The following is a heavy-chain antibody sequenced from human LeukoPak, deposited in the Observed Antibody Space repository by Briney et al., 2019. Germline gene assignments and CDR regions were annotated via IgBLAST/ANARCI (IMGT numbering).Heavy chain of an antibody. CDR1: GFTFSSYS. V-gene: IGHV3-48*01. D-gene: IGHD1-26*01. CDR3: ARVSSGGVGATDAFDI. J-gene: IGHJ3*02. CDR2: ISSSSSTI. Sequence: GGSLRLSCAASGFTFSSYSMNWVRQAPGKGLEWVSYISSSSSTIYYADSVKGRFTISRDNAKNSLYLQMNSLRAEDTAVYYCARVSSGGVGATDAFDIWGQGTMVTVSS.